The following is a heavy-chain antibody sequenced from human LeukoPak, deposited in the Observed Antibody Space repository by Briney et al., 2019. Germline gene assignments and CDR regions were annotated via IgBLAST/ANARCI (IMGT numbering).Heavy chain of an antibody. Sequence: ASVKVSCKASGYSFTGYFRQWVRQAPGQGLEWMGWINPNSGDTNYAQKFQGRVTMTRDTSISTVYMELSRPRSDDAAVYYCARRFYYAMDVWGQGTTATVSS. V-gene: IGHV1-2*02. CDR3: ARRFYYAMDV. CDR1: GYSFTGYF. D-gene: IGHD3-16*01. J-gene: IGHJ6*02. CDR2: INPNSGDT.